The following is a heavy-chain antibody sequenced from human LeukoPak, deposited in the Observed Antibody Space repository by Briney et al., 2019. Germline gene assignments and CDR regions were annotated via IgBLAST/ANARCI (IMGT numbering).Heavy chain of an antibody. CDR1: GYRFTSYW. J-gene: IGHJ3*02. Sequence: GESLKISCKGSGYRFTSYWIGWVRQMPGKGLEWMGIIYPGDSDTRYSPSFRGQVTISADKSISTAYLQWSSLKASDTAMYYCARLTYYYDSSGRKDAFDIWGQGTMVTVSS. CDR2: IYPGDSDT. D-gene: IGHD3-22*01. V-gene: IGHV5-51*01. CDR3: ARLTYYYDSSGRKDAFDI.